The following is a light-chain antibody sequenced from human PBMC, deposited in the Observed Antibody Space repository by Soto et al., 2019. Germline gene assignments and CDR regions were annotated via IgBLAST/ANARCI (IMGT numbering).Light chain of an antibody. CDR3: MQASHWPYT. V-gene: IGKV2-30*01. Sequence: DVVMTQSPLSLPVTLGQPASISCRSSQSLVYSDGNIYLNWFHQRPGQSPRRLIYKVSDRDSGVPDRFSGSRSRTDFTLKISRVEAEDVGLYYCMQASHWPYTFGQGTKLEIK. CDR1: QSLVYSDGNIY. CDR2: KVS. J-gene: IGKJ2*01.